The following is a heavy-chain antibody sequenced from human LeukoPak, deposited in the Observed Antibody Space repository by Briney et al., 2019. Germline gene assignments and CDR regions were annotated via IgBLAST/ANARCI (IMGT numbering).Heavy chain of an antibody. V-gene: IGHV4-38-2*02. CDR2: VYHSGST. CDR3: AVRGVVVVATTAFDI. J-gene: IGHJ3*02. CDR1: GYSITSGSY. Sequence: SETLSLTCTVSGYSITSGSYWGWVRQPPGKGLEWIANVYHSGSTYYNPSLESRVTISVDTSKNQFSLKLSSVTSPDTAVYYCAVRGVVVVATTAFDIWGQGTLVTVSS. D-gene: IGHD2-15*01.